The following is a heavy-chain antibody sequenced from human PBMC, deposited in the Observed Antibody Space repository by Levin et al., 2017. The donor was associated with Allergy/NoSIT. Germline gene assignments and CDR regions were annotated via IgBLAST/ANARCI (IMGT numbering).Heavy chain of an antibody. V-gene: IGHV1-69*13. J-gene: IGHJ3*02. CDR1: GGTFSSHA. D-gene: IGHD2-2*01. CDR2: IRSIFGTA. Sequence: AASVKVSCKASGGTFSSHAINWVRQAPGQGLEWMGGIRSIFGTANYAQKFQGRVTITADESTSTSYMELSSLRSEDTAVYFCSMEANIVVVPAAVDASDIWGQGTLVTVSS. CDR3: SMEANIVVVPAAVDASDI.